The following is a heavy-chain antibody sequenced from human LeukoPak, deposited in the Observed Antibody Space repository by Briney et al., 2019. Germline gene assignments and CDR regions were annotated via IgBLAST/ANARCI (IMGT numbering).Heavy chain of an antibody. D-gene: IGHD1-26*01. V-gene: IGHV4-59*08. J-gene: IGHJ4*02. CDR2: IYYSGST. CDR1: GGSISSYY. Sequence: SETLSLTCTVSGGSISSYYGSWLRQPPGKGLEWIGFIYYSGSTHYKSSLKSRVTISVDTSRNQFSLRLSSVTAADTAVYYCARHSGSSPHYFDYWGQGTLVTVSS. CDR3: ARHSGSSPHYFDY.